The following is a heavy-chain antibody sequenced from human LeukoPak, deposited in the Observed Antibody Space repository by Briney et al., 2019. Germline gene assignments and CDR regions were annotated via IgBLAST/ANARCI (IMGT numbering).Heavy chain of an antibody. J-gene: IGHJ4*02. Sequence: PGGSLRLSCAASGFTFRSHGMHWVRQAPGKGLEWVAVIWYDGSNKYYAHSGEGRFTISRDNSNNTVYLQMNSLRADDTAVYYCARDIAARRFDYWGQGTLVTVSS. CDR2: IWYDGSNK. CDR1: GFTFRSHG. V-gene: IGHV3-33*01. D-gene: IGHD6-6*01. CDR3: ARDIAARRFDY.